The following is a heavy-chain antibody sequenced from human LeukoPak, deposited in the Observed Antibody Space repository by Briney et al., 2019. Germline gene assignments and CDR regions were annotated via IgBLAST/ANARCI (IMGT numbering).Heavy chain of an antibody. D-gene: IGHD3-16*01. CDR2: INKDGSEK. CDR3: ATDLNWVSH. V-gene: IGHV3-7*01. Sequence: GESLRLSCIGSGMNNYWMTWVRQAPGKGLESVANINKDGSEKYYLDSVKGRITISRDNTKNSVFLQINSLRAEDTGIYYCATDLNWVSHWGQGTLVTVSS. CDR1: GMNNYW. J-gene: IGHJ4*02.